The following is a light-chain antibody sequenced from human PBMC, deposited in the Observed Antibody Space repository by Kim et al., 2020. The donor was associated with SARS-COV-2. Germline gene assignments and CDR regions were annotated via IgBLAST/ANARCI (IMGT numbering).Light chain of an antibody. V-gene: IGLV3-1*01. CDR2: QDS. J-gene: IGLJ2*01. CDR1: NLGGKD. Sequence: VSPGQTARSNCSGGNLGGKDACWYQQKPGRSPVLVINQDSKRPSGIPDRFSGSNSGNTATLTISGTQAMDEADYYCQAWDSSTAVVFGGGTKLTVL. CDR3: QAWDSSTAVV.